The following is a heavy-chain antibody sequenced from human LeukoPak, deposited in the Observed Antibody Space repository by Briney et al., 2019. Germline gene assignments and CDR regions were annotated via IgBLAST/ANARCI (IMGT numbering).Heavy chain of an antibody. D-gene: IGHD4-23*01. CDR1: GYTSTSYY. Sequence: ASVKVSCKASGYTSTSYYMHWVRQAPGQGLEWMGIINPSGGSTSYAQKFQGRVTMTRDMSTSTVYMELSSLRSEDTAVYYCARADYGGNSVIWYFDLWGRGTLVTVSS. CDR2: INPSGGST. J-gene: IGHJ2*01. CDR3: ARADYGGNSVIWYFDL. V-gene: IGHV1-46*01.